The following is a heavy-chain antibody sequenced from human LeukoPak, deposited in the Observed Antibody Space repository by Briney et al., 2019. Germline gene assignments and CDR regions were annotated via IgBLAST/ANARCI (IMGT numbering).Heavy chain of an antibody. J-gene: IGHJ6*02. Sequence: SQTLSLTCAISRDSVSSNSATWNWIRQSPSRGLEWLGGTYYRSKWYNDYAVYMKSRITINPDTSKNQFSLQLNSVTPEDTAVYYCARRKAATFGMDVWGQGTTVTVSS. CDR2: TYYRSKWYN. D-gene: IGHD6-13*01. V-gene: IGHV6-1*01. CDR3: ARRKAATFGMDV. CDR1: RDSVSSNSAT.